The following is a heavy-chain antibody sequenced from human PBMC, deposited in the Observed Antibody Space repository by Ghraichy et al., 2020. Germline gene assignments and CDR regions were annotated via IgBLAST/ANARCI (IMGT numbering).Heavy chain of an antibody. CDR1: GASISDSNHY. J-gene: IGHJ5*02. CDR2: IHRSGST. CDR3: ARHSHHRIALAAVVS. Sequence: SETLSLTCAVSGASISDSNHYWCWIRQPPGKGLEWIRSIHRSGSTHSNPSLMSRGTLSVDTSENRFSLHLDSVTAADTAVFYCARHSHHRIALAAVVSWGPGTRVTVSS. D-gene: IGHD2-15*01. V-gene: IGHV4-39*01.